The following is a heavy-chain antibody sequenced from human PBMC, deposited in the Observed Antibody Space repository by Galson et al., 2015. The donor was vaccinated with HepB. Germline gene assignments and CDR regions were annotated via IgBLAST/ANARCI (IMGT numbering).Heavy chain of an antibody. Sequence: SLRLSCAASGFTFSSYAMTWVRQAPGKGLEWVSSISGGGGSTYYPDPVKGRFTISRDKSKNTLYLQMNSLRAEDTALYYCAKGKREGSGDLEGAHFDYWRQGTLVTASS. J-gene: IGHJ4*02. V-gene: IGHV3-23*01. D-gene: IGHD1-26*01. CDR1: GFTFSSYA. CDR3: AKGKREGSGDLEGAHFDY. CDR2: ISGGGGST.